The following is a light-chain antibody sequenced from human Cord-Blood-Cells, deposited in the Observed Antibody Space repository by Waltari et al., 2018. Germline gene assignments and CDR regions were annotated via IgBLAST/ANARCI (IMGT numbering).Light chain of an antibody. CDR2: DAS. CDR3: QRRSNWQIT. CDR1: QSVSSY. Sequence: EIVLTQSPATLSLSPGDRATLSCRASQSVSSYLAWYQQKPGQAPRLLIYDASNRATGIPARFSGSGSGTDFTLTISSLEPEDFAVYYCQRRSNWQITFGQGTRLEIK. J-gene: IGKJ5*01. V-gene: IGKV3-11*01.